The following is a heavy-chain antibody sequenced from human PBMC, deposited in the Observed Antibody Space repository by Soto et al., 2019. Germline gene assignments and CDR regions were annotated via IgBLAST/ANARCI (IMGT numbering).Heavy chain of an antibody. CDR3: ARGDYYDSSGYYRFDY. V-gene: IGHV1-18*01. D-gene: IGHD3-22*01. CDR1: GYTFTSYG. J-gene: IGHJ4*02. CDR2: ISAYNGNT. Sequence: ASVKVSCKASGYTFTSYGISWVRQAPGQGLEWMGWISAYNGNTNYAQKLQGRVTMTTDTSTSTAYTELRSLRSDDTAVYYCARGDYYDSSGYYRFDYWGQGTLVTVSS.